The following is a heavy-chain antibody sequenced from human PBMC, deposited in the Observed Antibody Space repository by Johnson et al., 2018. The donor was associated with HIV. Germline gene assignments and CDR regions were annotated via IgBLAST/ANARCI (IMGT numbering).Heavy chain of an antibody. D-gene: IGHD3-10*01. CDR1: GFTFSDYY. V-gene: IGHV3-11*04. CDR3: AKGSYYYASGSYYNGKAFDI. Sequence: QVQLVESGGGLVKPGGSLRLSCAASGFTFSDYYMSWIRQAPGKGLEWVSYISSSGSTIYYADSVKGRFTISRDNAKNSLYLQMNSLRAEDTAVYYCAKGSYYYASGSYYNGKAFDIWGQGTIVTVSS. CDR2: ISSSGSTI. J-gene: IGHJ3*02.